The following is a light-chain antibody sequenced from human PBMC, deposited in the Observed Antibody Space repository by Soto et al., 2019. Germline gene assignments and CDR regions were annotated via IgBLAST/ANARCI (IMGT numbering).Light chain of an antibody. CDR1: PAIASF. J-gene: IGKJ1*01. CDR2: GAS. CDR3: QQHNGSPWT. V-gene: IGKV1-9*01. Sequence: IQFTQSPSSLSASVGARVTTTWRASPAIASFLAWYQQKPGTEPKLLIDGASTLQSGVPSRFSGRRSGTDYTLTIASLKPEDVATYYCQQHNGSPWTVGQGTKVDNK.